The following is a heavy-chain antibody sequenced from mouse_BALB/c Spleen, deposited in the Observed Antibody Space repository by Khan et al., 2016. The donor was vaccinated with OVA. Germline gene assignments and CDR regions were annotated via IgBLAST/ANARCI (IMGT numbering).Heavy chain of an antibody. CDR3: ARGGYYGHSLFDY. V-gene: IGHV1-84*02. CDR1: GYPFTDSY. Sequence: QVQLKESGPELVKPGASVQLSCKASGYPFTDSYIHWVKHQPGQGLEWIGCIYPGSGNTKYNEKFKGMATLTVDTSSSTAYLPLSSLPSEDTAVYFCARGGYYGHSLFDYWGQGTTLTVSS. D-gene: IGHD1-1*01. CDR2: IYPGSGNT. J-gene: IGHJ2*01.